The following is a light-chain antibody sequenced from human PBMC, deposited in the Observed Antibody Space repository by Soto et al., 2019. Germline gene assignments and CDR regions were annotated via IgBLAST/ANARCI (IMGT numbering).Light chain of an antibody. CDR1: SSDVGAYNY. CDR3: CSYAGSDTDV. J-gene: IGLJ2*01. Sequence: QSVLTQPRSVSGSPGQSVTISCTGTSSDVGAYNYVSWYQQHPGKAPKVIIYEVSERPSGVPDRFSGSKSGNTASLTISGLQAEDEADYYCCSYAGSDTDVFGGGTKLTVL. V-gene: IGLV2-11*01. CDR2: EVS.